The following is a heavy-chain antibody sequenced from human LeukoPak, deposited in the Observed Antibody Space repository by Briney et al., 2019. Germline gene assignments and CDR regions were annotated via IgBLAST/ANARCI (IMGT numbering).Heavy chain of an antibody. V-gene: IGHV1-2*04. CDR3: ARDMGGWDDYYYYYGMDA. J-gene: IGHJ6*02. D-gene: IGHD6-19*01. Sequence: ASVNVSCKASGYTFTGYYMHWVRQAPGQGLEWMGRINPNSGGTNYAQKFQGWVTMTRDTSISTAYMELSRLRSDDTAVYYCARDMGGWDDYYYYYGMDAWGQGTTVTVSS. CDR2: INPNSGGT. CDR1: GYTFTGYY.